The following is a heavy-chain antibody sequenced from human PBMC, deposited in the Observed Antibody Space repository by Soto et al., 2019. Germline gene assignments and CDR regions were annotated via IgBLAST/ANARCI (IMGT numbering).Heavy chain of an antibody. D-gene: IGHD4-17*01. CDR3: ARSSQSTVTTSDY. J-gene: IGHJ4*02. CDR1: GGAISRGGYY. CDR2: IYYSGST. Sequence: QVQLQESGPGLVKPSQTLSLTCTVSGGAISRGGYYWSWIRQHPGKGLEWMGYIYYSGSTYYNPSLKSPVIISVDTSKIHFSRKLSSVSAADTAVYYCARSSQSTVTTSDYCGQGTLVTVSS. V-gene: IGHV4-31*01.